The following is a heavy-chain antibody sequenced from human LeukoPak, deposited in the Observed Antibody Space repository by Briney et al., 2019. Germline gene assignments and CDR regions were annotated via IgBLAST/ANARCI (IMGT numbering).Heavy chain of an antibody. V-gene: IGHV1-24*01. J-gene: IGHJ5*02. Sequence: ASVKVSCKVSGYTLTELSMHWVRQAPGKGLEWMGGFDPEDGETIYAQKFQGRVTMTEDTSTDTAYMELSSLRSEDTAVYYCATLSSGSRYQNWFDPWGQGTLVTVSS. CDR1: GYTLTELS. CDR3: ATLSSGSRYQNWFDP. CDR2: FDPEDGET. D-gene: IGHD1-26*01.